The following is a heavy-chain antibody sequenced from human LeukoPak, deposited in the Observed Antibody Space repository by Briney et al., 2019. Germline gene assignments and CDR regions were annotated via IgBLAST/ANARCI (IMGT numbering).Heavy chain of an antibody. CDR1: GFTFDDYG. CDR3: ARGKDRLRYFDWYFDC. CDR2: INWNGGST. V-gene: IGHV3-20*04. D-gene: IGHD3-9*01. J-gene: IGHJ4*02. Sequence: GGSLRLSCAASGFTFDDYGMSWVRQAPGKGLEWVSGINWNGGSTGYADFVKGRFTISRDNAKNSLYLQMNSLRAEDTALYYCARGKDRLRYFDWYFDCWGQGTLVTVSS.